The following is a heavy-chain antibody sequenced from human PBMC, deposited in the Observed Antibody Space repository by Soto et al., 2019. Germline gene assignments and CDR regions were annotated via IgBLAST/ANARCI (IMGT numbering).Heavy chain of an antibody. V-gene: IGHV3-53*04. Sequence: EVQLVESGGGLVQPGGSLRLSCAASGFTVSSNYMSWVRQAPGKGLEWVSLIYSAGTTYYAASVRGRFTISKDNSKNTLYLQMNSLRAEDTAVYYCARHLSVVGFGEYDLWGRGTLVTVSS. J-gene: IGHJ2*01. CDR3: ARHLSVVGFGEYDL. CDR1: GFTVSSNY. CDR2: IYSAGTT. D-gene: IGHD3-10*01.